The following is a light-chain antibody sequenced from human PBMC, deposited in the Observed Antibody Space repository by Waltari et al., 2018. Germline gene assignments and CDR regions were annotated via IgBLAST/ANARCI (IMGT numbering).Light chain of an antibody. CDR2: AAS. J-gene: IGKJ1*01. V-gene: IGKV1-9*01. Sequence: DIQLTQSPSFLSASIGDRVTITCRASQGISSNLAWYHQKTGRAPRLLIYAASILQNGVPSRFSGSGSGTEFTLTISSLQPEDFATYYCQQVNSYPRTFGQGTKVEIK. CDR3: QQVNSYPRT. CDR1: QGISSN.